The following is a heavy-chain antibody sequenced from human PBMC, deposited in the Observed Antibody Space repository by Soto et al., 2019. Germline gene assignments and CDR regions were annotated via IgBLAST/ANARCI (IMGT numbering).Heavy chain of an antibody. CDR2: INPKTAAT. J-gene: IGHJ6*02. CDR3: ATIKWGLDYYSGMDV. Sequence: QVQLVQSGAEVRKSGASVTVSCKASGYTFSDYFIQWLRQAPGQGLEGVAGINPKTAATNYAKKFQDRVTVTSDTSCSTAYLELTRLRPDDTALYYCATIKWGLDYYSGMDVGGLWTAVSVSS. D-gene: IGHD1-26*01. V-gene: IGHV1-2*02. CDR1: GYTFSDYF.